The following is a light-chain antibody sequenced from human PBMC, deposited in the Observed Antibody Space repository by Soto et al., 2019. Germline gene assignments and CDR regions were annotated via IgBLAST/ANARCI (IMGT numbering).Light chain of an antibody. J-gene: IGKJ1*01. CDR1: QGIRND. V-gene: IGKV1-6*01. Sequence: AIQMAQSPSSMSASVVDRVTITCRASQGIRNDLGWYQQKPGNAPKLLIYGAFNLQTGVPSRFSGSGFGTDFTLTISSLQPEDCATYDGLQDHNYPWTFGQGTKVDI. CDR3: LQDHNYPWT. CDR2: GAF.